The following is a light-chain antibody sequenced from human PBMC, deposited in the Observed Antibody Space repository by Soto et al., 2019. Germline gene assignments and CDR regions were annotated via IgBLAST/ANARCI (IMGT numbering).Light chain of an antibody. Sequence: DIQMTQSPSSLSASVGDRVTITCRASQSISSYLNWYQQTPGKAPKLLIYAASTLQSGVPSRFSGSGSGTDFTLTISSLQPEDFATYYCQQSYSTLTIGQGTRLEIK. J-gene: IGKJ5*01. CDR1: QSISSY. V-gene: IGKV1-39*01. CDR3: QQSYSTLT. CDR2: AAS.